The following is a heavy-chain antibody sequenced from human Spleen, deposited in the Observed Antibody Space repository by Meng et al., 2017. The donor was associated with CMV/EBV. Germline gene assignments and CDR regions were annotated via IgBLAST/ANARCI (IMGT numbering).Heavy chain of an antibody. V-gene: IGHV4-59*11. CDR3: ARVTEYGGNCFDS. CDR2: IYSSGSG. D-gene: IGHD4/OR15-4a*01. J-gene: IGHJ4*02. CDR1: GGSIRTHY. Sequence: GSLRLSCSVSGGSIRTHYWNWIRQPPGKGLEWIGSIYSSGSGSYNPSLTSRVTMSVDRSKNQFALKLSSVTAADTAVYYCARVTEYGGNCFDSWGQGTLVTVSS.